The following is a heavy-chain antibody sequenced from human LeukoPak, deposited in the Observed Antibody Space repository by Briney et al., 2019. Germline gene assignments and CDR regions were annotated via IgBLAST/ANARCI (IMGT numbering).Heavy chain of an antibody. D-gene: IGHD2-2*03. Sequence: SETLSLTCTVSGGSISSYYWSWIRQPPGKGLELIGYIYDSGSTNYNPSLKSRVTISVDTSKNQFSLKLTSVTAADTAVYYCARVDILVVPSTNFDYWGRGTLVTVSS. J-gene: IGHJ4*02. CDR3: ARVDILVVPSTNFDY. CDR1: GGSISSYY. V-gene: IGHV4-59*01. CDR2: IYDSGST.